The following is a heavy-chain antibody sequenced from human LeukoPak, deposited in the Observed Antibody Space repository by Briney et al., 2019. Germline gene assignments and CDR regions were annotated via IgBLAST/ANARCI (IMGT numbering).Heavy chain of an antibody. CDR3: ASGSGAWYKEFDY. D-gene: IGHD1-14*01. CDR2: IIPIFGTT. V-gene: IGHV1-69*13. J-gene: IGHJ4*02. Sequence: AASVKVSFKASGGTFNGYSFDWVRQAPGQGLEWMGGIIPIFGTTNYAQKFQGRVTITADDSTSTAYMELSSLRSEDTAVYYCASGSGAWYKEFDYWGQGTLVTVSS. CDR1: GGTFNGYS.